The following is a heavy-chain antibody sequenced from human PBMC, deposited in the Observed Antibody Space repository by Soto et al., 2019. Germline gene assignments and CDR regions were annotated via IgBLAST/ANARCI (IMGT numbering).Heavy chain of an antibody. V-gene: IGHV3-13*01. CDR3: ARAAGYSYGSYYYYYGMDV. D-gene: IGHD5-18*01. Sequence: EVQLVESGGGLVQPGGSLRLSCAASGCTFSSYDMHWVRQATGKGLEWVSVIGTAGDTYYPGYVKGRFTISRENAKNSFYLQLNSLRAEDTAVYYCARAAGYSYGSYYYYYGMDVWGQGTTVTVSS. CDR2: IGTAGDT. J-gene: IGHJ6*02. CDR1: GCTFSSYD.